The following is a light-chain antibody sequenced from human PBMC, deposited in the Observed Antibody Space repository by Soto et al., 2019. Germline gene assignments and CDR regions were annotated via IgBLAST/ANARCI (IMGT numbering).Light chain of an antibody. Sequence: DIKMTQSPSTLSGSVGERVTITCRASQGISSRVAWYQQKPGKAPKLRIYKASTLKSGVPSRFSGSGSGTEFTLTLRSLQPDDFATYYCQHYNSYSEAFGQGTKVDIK. J-gene: IGKJ1*01. CDR2: KAS. CDR3: QHYNSYSEA. CDR1: QGISSR. V-gene: IGKV1-5*03.